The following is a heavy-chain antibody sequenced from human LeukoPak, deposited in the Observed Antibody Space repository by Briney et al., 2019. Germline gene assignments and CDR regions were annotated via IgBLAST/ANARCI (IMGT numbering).Heavy chain of an antibody. CDR2: ISGGNGNT. D-gene: IGHD2-2*01. J-gene: IGHJ4*02. CDR3: ARQMPLGEFDY. Sequence: ASVKVSCKASGGTFSSYAISWVRQAPGQGLEWMGWISGGNGNTRYSQKFQGRVTFTRDTSASTAYMELSSLRSEDTAVYYCARQMPLGEFDYWGQGTLVTVSS. CDR1: GGTFSSYA. V-gene: IGHV1-3*01.